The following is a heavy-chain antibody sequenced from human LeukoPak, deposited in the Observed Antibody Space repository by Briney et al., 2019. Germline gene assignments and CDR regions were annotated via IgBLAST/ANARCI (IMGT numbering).Heavy chain of an antibody. CDR1: GFTFSNYY. J-gene: IGHJ4*02. CDR2: ISSSAITM. Sequence: GGSLRLSCAASGFTFSNYYISWIRQAPGKGLEWVSYISSSAITMYYADSVKGRFTISRDNAKNSLYLQVNSLRAEDTAVYYCARANNWNYPYYFDYWGQGTLVTVSS. CDR3: ARANNWNYPYYFDY. V-gene: IGHV3-11*01. D-gene: IGHD1-7*01.